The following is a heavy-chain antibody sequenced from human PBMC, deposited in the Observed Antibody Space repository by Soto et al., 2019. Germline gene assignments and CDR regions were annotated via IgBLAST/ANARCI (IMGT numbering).Heavy chain of an antibody. CDR3: ARNGSGDSSGYYFPNWFDP. J-gene: IGHJ5*02. V-gene: IGHV4-59*01. CDR1: GGSISSYY. D-gene: IGHD3-22*01. CDR2: IYYSGST. Sequence: SETLSLTCTVSGGSISSYYWSWIRQPPGKGLEWIGYIYYSGSTNYNPSLKSRVTISVDTSKNQFSLKLSSVTAADTAVYYCARNGSGDSSGYYFPNWFDPWGQGTLVTVSS.